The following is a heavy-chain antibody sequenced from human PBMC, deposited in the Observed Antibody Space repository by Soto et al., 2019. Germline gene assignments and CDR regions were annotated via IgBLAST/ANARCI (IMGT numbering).Heavy chain of an antibody. CDR3: ASTDAYSSGWYAMNY. V-gene: IGHV3-53*04. CDR1: GFTVSSNY. CDR2: IYSGGST. Sequence: PGGSLRLSCAASGFTVSSNYMRWVRQAQGKGLEWVSVIYSGGSTYYADSVKGRFTISRHNSKNTLYLQMNSLRAEDTAVYYCASTDAYSSGWYAMNYWGQGTLVTVSS. J-gene: IGHJ4*02. D-gene: IGHD6-19*01.